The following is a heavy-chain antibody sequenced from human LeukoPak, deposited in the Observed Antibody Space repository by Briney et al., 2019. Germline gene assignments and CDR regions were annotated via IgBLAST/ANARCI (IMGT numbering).Heavy chain of an antibody. CDR1: GFTFSSYA. V-gene: IGHV3-30-3*01. D-gene: IGHD6-19*01. CDR2: ISYDGSNK. Sequence: GGSLRLSCAASGFTFSSYAMHWVRQAPGKGLEWVAVISYDGSNKYYADSVKGRFTISRDNSKNTLYLQMNSLRAEDTAVYYCAKDPGIAVADHEFDYWGQGTLVTVSS. CDR3: AKDPGIAVADHEFDY. J-gene: IGHJ4*02.